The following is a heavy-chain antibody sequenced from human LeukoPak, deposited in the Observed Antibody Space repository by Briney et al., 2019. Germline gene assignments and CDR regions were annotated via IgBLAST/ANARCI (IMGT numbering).Heavy chain of an antibody. J-gene: IGHJ4*02. V-gene: IGHV1-2*02. CDR1: GYTFTRYY. Sequence: GASVKVSCKASGYTFTRYYMHWVRQAPGQGLEWMGWINPNSGGTNYAQKFQGRVTMTRDTSISTAYMELRRLRSDDTAVYYCARDSGERGSGSYLIAYWGQGTLVTVSS. CDR3: ARDSGERGSGSYLIAY. CDR2: INPNSGGT. D-gene: IGHD3-10*01.